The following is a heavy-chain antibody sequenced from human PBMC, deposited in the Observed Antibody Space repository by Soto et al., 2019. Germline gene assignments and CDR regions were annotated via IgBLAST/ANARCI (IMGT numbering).Heavy chain of an antibody. V-gene: IGHV1-58*01. Sequence: SVKVSCKASGFTFTSSAVQWVRQARGQRLEWIGWIVVGSGNTNYAQKFQERVTITRDMSTSTAYMELSSLRSEDTAVYYCATLLFGELLYHPAFDIWGQGTMVTVSS. J-gene: IGHJ3*02. D-gene: IGHD3-10*01. CDR1: GFTFTSSA. CDR2: IVVGSGNT. CDR3: ATLLFGELLYHPAFDI.